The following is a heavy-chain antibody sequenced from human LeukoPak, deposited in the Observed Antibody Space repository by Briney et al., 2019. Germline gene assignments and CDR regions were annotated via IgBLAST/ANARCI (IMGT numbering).Heavy chain of an antibody. CDR2: IYSGGST. CDR3: ARKTDGGGQGDY. V-gene: IGHV3-66*01. D-gene: IGHD2-15*01. J-gene: IGHJ4*02. Sequence: PGGSLRLSCAASGFTVGSNYMSWVRQAPGKGLEWVSVIYSGGSTYYADSVKGRFTISRDNSKNTLYLQMNSLRAEDTAVYYCARKTDGGGQGDYRGPGTRVTVSS. CDR1: GFTVGSNY.